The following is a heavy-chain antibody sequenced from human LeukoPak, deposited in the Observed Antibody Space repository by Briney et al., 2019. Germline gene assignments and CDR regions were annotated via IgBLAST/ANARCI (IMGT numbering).Heavy chain of an antibody. D-gene: IGHD3-10*01. J-gene: IGHJ6*03. CDR2: IRYDENNE. V-gene: IGHV3-30*02. CDR1: GFIFTNYA. Sequence: GGSLRLSCAASGFIFTNYAMHWVRQAPGKGLEWLAFIRYDENNEYYGDSVKGRFTISRDTSKNTLYLQMNSLRVEDTAVYYCAKEGVRGVTTVLYYYYYMDVWGKGTTVTVSS. CDR3: AKEGVRGVTTVLYYYYYMDV.